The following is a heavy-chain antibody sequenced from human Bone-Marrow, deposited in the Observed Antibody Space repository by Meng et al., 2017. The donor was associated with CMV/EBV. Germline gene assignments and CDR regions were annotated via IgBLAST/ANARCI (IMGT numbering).Heavy chain of an antibody. CDR2: VYYSGHT. J-gene: IGHJ6*02. V-gene: IGHV4-61*01. Sequence: GSLRLSCTVSGGSVSSGSYYWSWIRQPPGKGLEWIGYVYYSGHTNYNPSLKSRVTISLDTSKNQFSLKLSSVTAADTAVYYCARGRDFWSGLDYYYGMGVWGQGPTVTVSS. CDR1: GGSVSSGSYY. CDR3: ARGRDFWSGLDYYYGMGV. D-gene: IGHD3-3*01.